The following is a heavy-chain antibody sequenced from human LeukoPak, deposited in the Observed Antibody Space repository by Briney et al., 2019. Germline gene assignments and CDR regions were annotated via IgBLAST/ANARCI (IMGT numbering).Heavy chain of an antibody. CDR3: AKATMIVPDY. D-gene: IGHD3-22*01. Sequence: GGSLRLSCAASGFTFSSYGMHWVRRAPGKGLEWVAVISYDGSNKYYADSVKGRFTISRDNSKNTLYLQMNSLRAEDTAVYYCAKATMIVPDYWGQGTLVTVSS. CDR2: ISYDGSNK. CDR1: GFTFSSYG. J-gene: IGHJ4*02. V-gene: IGHV3-30*18.